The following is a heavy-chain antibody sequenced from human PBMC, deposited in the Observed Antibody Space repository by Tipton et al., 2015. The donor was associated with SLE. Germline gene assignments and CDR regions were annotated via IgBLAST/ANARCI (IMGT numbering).Heavy chain of an antibody. CDR3: ARAAGCSGGFCYGGFDQ. CDR1: GGSVSSYSFY. J-gene: IGHJ4*02. V-gene: IGHV4-61*01. D-gene: IGHD2-15*01. CDR2: IYYIGGT. Sequence: GLVKPSETLSLTCTVSGGSVSSYSFYWSWIRQPPGKGLEWIGYIYYIGGTNYNPSLKSRVTMSLDTPKNHFSLRLASLTAADTAVYYCARAAGCSGGFCYGGFDQWGQGTLVTVSS.